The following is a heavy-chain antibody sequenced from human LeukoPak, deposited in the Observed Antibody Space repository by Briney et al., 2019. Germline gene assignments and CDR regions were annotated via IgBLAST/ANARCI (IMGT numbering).Heavy chain of an antibody. CDR1: GFTFSNAW. V-gene: IGHV3-15*01. CDR3: TTEGGWSFYFDY. CDR2: IKSKTDGGTT. D-gene: IGHD2-15*01. Sequence: GGSLRLSCAASGFTFSNAWMSWVRQAPGKGLEWVGRIKSKTDGGTTDYAAPVKGRFTISRDESKNTLYLQMNSLKTEDTAVYYCTTEGGWSFYFDYWGQGTLVTVSS. J-gene: IGHJ4*02.